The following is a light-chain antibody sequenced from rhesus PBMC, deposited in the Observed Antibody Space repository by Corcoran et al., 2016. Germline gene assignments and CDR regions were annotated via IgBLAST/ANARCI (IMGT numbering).Light chain of an antibody. CDR2: GAS. Sequence: EIVVTQSPATLSLSPGERATLYCRASQTVGSYLAWYQQKPGQTPRLLIYGASRRATGIPDRFSGSGSGTDFTLTISSLDPEDVGVYFCQQSSRLYSFGQGTKVEIK. J-gene: IGKJ2*01. CDR1: QTVGSY. CDR3: QQSSRLYS. V-gene: IGKV3-24*04.